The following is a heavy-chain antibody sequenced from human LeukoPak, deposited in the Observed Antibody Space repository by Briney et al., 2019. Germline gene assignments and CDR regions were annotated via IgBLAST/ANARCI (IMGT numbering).Heavy chain of an antibody. Sequence: GASVKVSCKASGYTFTSYGISWVRQAPGQGLEWMGRIIPILGIANYAQKFQGRVTITADKSTSTAYMELSSLRSEDTAVYYCARENSSPTSFDPWGQGTLVTVSS. D-gene: IGHD6-13*01. CDR1: GYTFTSYG. J-gene: IGHJ5*02. CDR2: IIPILGIA. V-gene: IGHV1-69*04. CDR3: ARENSSPTSFDP.